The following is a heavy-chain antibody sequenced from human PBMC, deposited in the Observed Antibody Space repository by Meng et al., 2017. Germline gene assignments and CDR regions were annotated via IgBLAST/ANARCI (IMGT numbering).Heavy chain of an antibody. J-gene: IGHJ4*02. CDR1: GGSFSGYY. V-gene: IGHV4-34*01. CDR2: INHSGST. CDR3: ARGVRLPDY. D-gene: IGHD2-15*01. Sequence: VRLQEWGGGLLKPSEALSRTCAVYGGSFSGYYWSGMRQPPGKGLEWIGEINHSGSTNNNPSVKSRVTLSVDTSKNQFSLKLSSVTAADTAVYYCARGVRLPDYWGQGTLVTVSS.